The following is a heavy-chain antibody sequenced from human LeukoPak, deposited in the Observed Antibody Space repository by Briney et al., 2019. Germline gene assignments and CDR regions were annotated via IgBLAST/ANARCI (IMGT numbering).Heavy chain of an antibody. Sequence: VASVKVSCKASGYTFTSYGISWVRQAPGQGLEWMGWISAYSGNTNYAQKLQGRVTMTTDTSTSTAYMELRSLRSDDTAVYYCARSRAAYYYYYGMDVWGQGTTVTVSS. J-gene: IGHJ6*02. CDR3: ARSRAAYYYYYGMDV. V-gene: IGHV1-18*01. CDR2: ISAYSGNT. CDR1: GYTFTSYG. D-gene: IGHD6-25*01.